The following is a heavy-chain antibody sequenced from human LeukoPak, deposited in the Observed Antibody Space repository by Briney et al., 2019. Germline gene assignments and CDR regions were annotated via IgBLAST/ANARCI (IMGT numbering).Heavy chain of an antibody. CDR3: AKLYSGGAWFDP. CDR2: IWYDGSNK. V-gene: IGHV3-33*06. J-gene: IGHJ5*02. D-gene: IGHD1-26*01. Sequence: ESGGSLRLSCAASGFTFSSYGMHRVRQAPGKGLEWVAVIWYDGSNKYYADSVKGRFTISRDNSKNTLYLQMNSLRAEDTAVYYCAKLYSGGAWFDPWGQGTLVTVSS. CDR1: GFTFSSYG.